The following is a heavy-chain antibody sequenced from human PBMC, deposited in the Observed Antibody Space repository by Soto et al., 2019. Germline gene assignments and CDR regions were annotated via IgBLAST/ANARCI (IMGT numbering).Heavy chain of an antibody. J-gene: IGHJ4*02. V-gene: IGHV3-30*18. D-gene: IGHD6-19*01. Sequence: QVQLVESGGGVVQPGRSLRLSCAASGFTFSSYGMHWVRQAPGKGLEWVAVISYDGSNKYYADSVKGRFTISRDNSKNTLYLQMNSLRAEDTAVYYCAKEGGIAVAGEGGDHWGQGTLVTVSS. CDR3: AKEGGIAVAGEGGDH. CDR2: ISYDGSNK. CDR1: GFTFSSYG.